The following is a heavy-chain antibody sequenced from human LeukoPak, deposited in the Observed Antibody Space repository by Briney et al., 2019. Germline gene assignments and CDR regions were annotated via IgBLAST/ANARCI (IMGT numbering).Heavy chain of an antibody. CDR3: AKTLSSGWSGKYYFDY. D-gene: IGHD6-19*01. Sequence: PGGSLRLSCAASGFTFSTYAISWVRQAPRNGLKWVSGISGNGDNTYYADSVKGRFTIYRDNSKSRLSLQMNSLRAEDTAVYYCAKTLSSGWSGKYYFDYWGQGTLVTVSS. CDR2: ISGNGDNT. V-gene: IGHV3-23*01. CDR1: GFTFSTYA. J-gene: IGHJ4*02.